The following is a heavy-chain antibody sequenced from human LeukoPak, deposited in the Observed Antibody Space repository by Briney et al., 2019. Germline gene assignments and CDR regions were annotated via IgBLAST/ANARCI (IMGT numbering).Heavy chain of an antibody. Sequence: GGSLRLSCAASGFTFSSYAMSWVRQAPGKGLEWVSAISGSGGSTYYADSMKGRFTISRDNSKNTLYLQMNSLRAEDTAVYYCAKELGYCSGGSCPFDYWGQGTLVTVSS. D-gene: IGHD2-15*01. V-gene: IGHV3-23*01. CDR2: ISGSGGST. J-gene: IGHJ4*02. CDR3: AKELGYCSGGSCPFDY. CDR1: GFTFSSYA.